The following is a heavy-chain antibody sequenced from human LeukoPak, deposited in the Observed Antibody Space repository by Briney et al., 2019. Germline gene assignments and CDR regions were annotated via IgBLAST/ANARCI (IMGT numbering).Heavy chain of an antibody. Sequence: PGGSLRLSCAASGFSFSNYAMNWVRQAPGKGLEWVSYIGSGGSTMYYADSVRGRFTISRDDAKNSLYLQMNSLRAEDSALYYCAKERSAFFDYWGQGTLVTVAS. D-gene: IGHD3-3*01. CDR3: AKERSAFFDY. J-gene: IGHJ4*02. CDR1: GFSFSNYA. V-gene: IGHV3-48*04. CDR2: IGSGGSTM.